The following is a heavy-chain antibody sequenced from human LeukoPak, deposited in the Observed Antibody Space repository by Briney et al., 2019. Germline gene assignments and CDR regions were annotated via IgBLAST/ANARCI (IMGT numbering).Heavy chain of an antibody. J-gene: IGHJ4*02. CDR1: GGSISSYY. CDR2: IYYSGST. V-gene: IGHV4-59*12. CDR3: ARAQHFDDSSGYGLHYFDY. D-gene: IGHD3-22*01. Sequence: SETLSLTCTVSGGSISSYYWSWIRQPPGKGLEWIGYIYYSGSTNYNPSLKSRVTMSVDTSKNQFSLKLSSVTAADTAVYYCARAQHFDDSSGYGLHYFDYWGQGTLVTVSS.